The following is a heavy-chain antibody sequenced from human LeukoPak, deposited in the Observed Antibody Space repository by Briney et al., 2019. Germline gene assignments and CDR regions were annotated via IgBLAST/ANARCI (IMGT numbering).Heavy chain of an antibody. J-gene: IGHJ4*02. CDR2: INPNSGGT. V-gene: IGHV1-2*02. D-gene: IGHD5-18*01. Sequence: ASVKVSCKASGGTFSSYAISWVRQAPGQGLEWMGWINPNSGGTNYAQKFQGRVTMTRDTSISTAYMELSRLRSDDTAVYYCARTSGYSYGYGLDYWGQGTLVTVSS. CDR3: ARTSGYSYGYGLDY. CDR1: GGTFSSYA.